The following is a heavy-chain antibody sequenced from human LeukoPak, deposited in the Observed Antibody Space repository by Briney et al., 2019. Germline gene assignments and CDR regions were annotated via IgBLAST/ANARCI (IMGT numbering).Heavy chain of an antibody. J-gene: IGHJ4*02. CDR3: VIAYASSENWRFDY. V-gene: IGHV3-7*01. Sequence: GGSLRLSCAASGFTFRNYWMSWVRQAPGKGLDWVANIKQDGSEKYYVDSVKGRFTISRDNAKNSLYLQMNSLRAEDTAVYYCVIAYASSENWRFDYWGQGTLVTVSS. CDR2: IKQDGSEK. D-gene: IGHD2-8*01. CDR1: GFTFRNYW.